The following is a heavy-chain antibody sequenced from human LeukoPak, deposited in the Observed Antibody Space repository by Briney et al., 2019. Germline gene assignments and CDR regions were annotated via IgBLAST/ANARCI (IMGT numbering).Heavy chain of an antibody. CDR2: INHSGST. CDR1: GGSFSGYY. Sequence: SETLSLTCAVYGGSFSGYYWSWIRRPPGKGLEWIGEINHSGSTNYNPSLKSRVTISVDTSKNQFSLKLSSVTAADTAVYYCARGHIADDYWGQGTLVTVSS. CDR3: ARGHIADDY. V-gene: IGHV4-34*01. J-gene: IGHJ4*02. D-gene: IGHD6-13*01.